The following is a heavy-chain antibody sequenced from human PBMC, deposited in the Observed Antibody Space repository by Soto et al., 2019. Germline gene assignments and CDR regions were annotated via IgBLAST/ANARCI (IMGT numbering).Heavy chain of an antibody. CDR2: IYYSGST. D-gene: IGHD2-21*02. CDR1: GGSISSYY. Sequence: PSETLSLTCTVSGGSISSYYWSWIRQPPGKGLEWIGYIYYSGSTNYNPSLKSRVTISVDTSKNQFSLKLSSVTAADTAVYYCARVEAYCGGDCWNYYYGMDVWGQGTTVTVYS. CDR3: ARVEAYCGGDCWNYYYGMDV. J-gene: IGHJ6*02. V-gene: IGHV4-59*01.